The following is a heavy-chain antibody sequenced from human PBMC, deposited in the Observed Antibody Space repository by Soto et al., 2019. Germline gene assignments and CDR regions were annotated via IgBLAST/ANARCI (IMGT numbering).Heavy chain of an antibody. CDR2: ISPYTGNT. Sequence: QVQLVQSGDEVKKPGASVKVSCKASGYIFVNYGIAWVRQAPGQGLEWMGGISPYTGNTHSATKVQGRLTMTTDTSTSIAYMDLGSLTSDDTAVYYCVMVDNYVTPTPQDVWGQGTTVTVSS. CDR1: GYIFVNYG. D-gene: IGHD3-16*01. J-gene: IGHJ6*02. V-gene: IGHV1-18*01. CDR3: VMVDNYVTPTPQDV.